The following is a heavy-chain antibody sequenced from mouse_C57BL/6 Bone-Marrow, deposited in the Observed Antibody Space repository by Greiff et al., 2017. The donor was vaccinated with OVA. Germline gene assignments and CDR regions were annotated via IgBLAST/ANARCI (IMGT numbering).Heavy chain of an antibody. Sequence: EVKLQESVAELVRPGASVKLSCTASGFNIKNTYMHWVKQRPEQGLEWIGRIDPANGNTKYAPKFQGKATITANTSSNTAYLQLSSLTSEDTAFYYCARSTYTVVAKDWYFDVWGTGTTVTVSS. CDR1: GFNIKNTY. V-gene: IGHV14-3*01. CDR2: IDPANGNT. J-gene: IGHJ1*03. CDR3: ARSTYTVVAKDWYFDV. D-gene: IGHD1-1*01.